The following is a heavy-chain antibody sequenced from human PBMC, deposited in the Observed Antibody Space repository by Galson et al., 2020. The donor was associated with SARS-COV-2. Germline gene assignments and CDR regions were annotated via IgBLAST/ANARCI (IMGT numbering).Heavy chain of an antibody. CDR1: GFSLSTSGMC. CDR3: ARIRWLQLSLGYYGMDV. V-gene: IGHV2-70*01. Sequence: SGPTLVKPTQTLTLTCTFSGFSLSTSGMCVSWIRQPPGKALEWLALIDWDDDKYYSTSLKTRLTISKDTSKNQVVLTMTNMDPVDTATYYCARIRWLQLSLGYYGMDVWGQGTTVTVSS. D-gene: IGHD1-1*01. CDR2: IDWDDDK. J-gene: IGHJ6*02.